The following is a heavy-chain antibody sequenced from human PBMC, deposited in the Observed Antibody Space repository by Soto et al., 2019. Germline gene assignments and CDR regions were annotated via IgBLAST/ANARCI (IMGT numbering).Heavy chain of an antibody. D-gene: IGHD5-12*01. V-gene: IGHV1-18*01. Sequence: QVQLVQSGGEVKKPGASVKLSCTASGYTFTSYGIIWVRQAPGQGLEWMGWISAYNGKTNYAQNVQGRVTMTTDTSTRTAYMDLRSLRSDDTAVYYCARGGDVNYYHGMDVWGQGNTVTVSS. CDR1: GYTFTSYG. J-gene: IGHJ6*02. CDR2: ISAYNGKT. CDR3: ARGGDVNYYHGMDV.